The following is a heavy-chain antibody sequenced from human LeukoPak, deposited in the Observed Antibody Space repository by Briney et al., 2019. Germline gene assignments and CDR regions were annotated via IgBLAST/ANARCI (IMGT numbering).Heavy chain of an antibody. V-gene: IGHV4-4*02. CDR2: IYHSGST. J-gene: IGHJ6*02. CDR3: ARVRVRGVCPFCYYYYGMDV. CDR1: GGSISSSNW. D-gene: IGHD3-10*01. Sequence: PSQTLSLTCAVSGGSISSSNWWSWVRQPPGKGLEWIGEIYHSGSTNYNPSLKSRVTISVDKSKNQFSLKLSSVTAADTAVYYCARVRVRGVCPFCYYYYGMDVWGQGTTVTVSS.